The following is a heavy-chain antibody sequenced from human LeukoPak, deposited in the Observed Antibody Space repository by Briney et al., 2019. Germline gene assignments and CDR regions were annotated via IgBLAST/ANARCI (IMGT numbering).Heavy chain of an antibody. V-gene: IGHV3-15*01. CDR2: IKSKTDGGTT. J-gene: IGHJ4*02. CDR1: GFTFSNAW. CDR3: TTDKDIVVVVAAFDY. D-gene: IGHD2-15*01. Sequence: GGSLRLSCAASGFTFSNAWMSWVRQAPGKGLEWVGRIKSKTDGGTTDYAAPVKGRFTISRDDSKNTLYLQMNSLKTEDTAVYYCTTDKDIVVVVAAFDYWGQGTLVTVAP.